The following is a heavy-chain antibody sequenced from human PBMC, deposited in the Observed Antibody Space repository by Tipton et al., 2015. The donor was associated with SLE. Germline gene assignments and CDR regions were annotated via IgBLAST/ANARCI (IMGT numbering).Heavy chain of an antibody. CDR3: AKEEQWLVRGDAFDI. V-gene: IGHV3-43*02. J-gene: IGHJ3*02. CDR2: ISGDGGST. CDR1: GFTFDDYA. D-gene: IGHD6-19*01. Sequence: SLRLSCAASGFTFDDYAMHWVRQAPGKGLEWVSLISGDGGSTYYADSVKGRFTISRDNSKNSLYLQMNSLRAEDTALYYCAKEEQWLVRGDAFDIWGQGTMVTVSS.